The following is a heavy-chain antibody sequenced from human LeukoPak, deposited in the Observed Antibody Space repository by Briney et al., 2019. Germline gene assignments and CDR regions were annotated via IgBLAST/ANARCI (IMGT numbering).Heavy chain of an antibody. J-gene: IGHJ6*03. CDR2: IKQDGSGK. CDR3: ARDSPPARPYYYYYYMDV. CDR1: GFTFSSYW. V-gene: IGHV3-7*01. Sequence: GGSLRLSCAASGFTFSSYWMSWVRQAPGKGLEWVANIKQDGSGKYYVDSVKGRFTISRDNAKNSLYLQMNSLRAEDTAVYYCARDSPPARPYYYYYYMDVWGKGTTVTVSS. D-gene: IGHD6-6*01.